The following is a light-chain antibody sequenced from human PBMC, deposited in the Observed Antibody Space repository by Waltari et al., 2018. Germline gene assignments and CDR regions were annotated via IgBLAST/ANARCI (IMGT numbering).Light chain of an antibody. V-gene: IGKV1-39*01. CDR1: QNITIY. Sequence: DIQMTQSPSSLSASVGDKVSITCRANQNITIYLNWYQQKLGKAPKVLIYGASSLQSGVPPMFRGSGSGTDFTLTISSLQPEDFATYYCHQGYTTPETFGQGTRLEIK. CDR2: GAS. CDR3: HQGYTTPET. J-gene: IGKJ5*01.